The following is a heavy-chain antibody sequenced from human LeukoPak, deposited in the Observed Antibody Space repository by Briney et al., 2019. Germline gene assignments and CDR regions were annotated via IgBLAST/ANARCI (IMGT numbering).Heavy chain of an antibody. CDR3: AREWAGDIVVVPAAAAPLYYYYGMDV. CDR2: INPNGGGT. CDR1: GYTFTGYY. D-gene: IGHD2-2*01. V-gene: IGHV1-2*02. Sequence: ASVKVSCKASGYTFTGYYMHWVRQAPGQGLEWMGWINPNGGGTNYAQKFQGRVTMTRDTSISTAYMELSRLRSDDTAVYYCAREWAGDIVVVPAAAAPLYYYYGMDVWGQGTTVTVSS. J-gene: IGHJ6*02.